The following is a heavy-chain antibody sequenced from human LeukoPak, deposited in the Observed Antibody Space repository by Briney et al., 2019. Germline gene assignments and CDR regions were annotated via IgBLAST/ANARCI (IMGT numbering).Heavy chain of an antibody. V-gene: IGHV3-21*01. CDR3: QTIGSSSHYFDN. CDR1: GFSFSSSD. Sequence: GGSLRLSCAASGFSFSSSDMNWGRQAPGKGLEWVSSISGSGSHTYYADSVKGRFTISRDNANNLLYLQMNSLRVEDTALYYCQTIGSSSHYFDNWGQGTLVTVSS. J-gene: IGHJ4*02. D-gene: IGHD6-6*01. CDR2: ISGSGSHT.